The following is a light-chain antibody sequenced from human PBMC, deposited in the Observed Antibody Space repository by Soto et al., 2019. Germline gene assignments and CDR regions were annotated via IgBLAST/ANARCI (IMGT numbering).Light chain of an antibody. CDR1: SSNIGSNT. CDR3: AAWDDSLNGSWV. CDR2: SNN. J-gene: IGLJ3*02. V-gene: IGLV1-44*01. Sequence: QPVLTQPPSAFGTPGQRVTISCSGSSSNIGSNTVNWYQQLPGTAPKLLIYSNNQRPSGVPDRFSGSKSGTSASLAISGLQSEDEADYYCAAWDDSLNGSWVFGGGTKLTVL.